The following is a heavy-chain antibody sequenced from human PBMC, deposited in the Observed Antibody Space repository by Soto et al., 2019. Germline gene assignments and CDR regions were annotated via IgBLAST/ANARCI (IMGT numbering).Heavy chain of an antibody. J-gene: IGHJ4*02. CDR3: ARHRYDYVWGSYRH. CDR1: GYIFKNYA. Sequence: QVQLVQSGAEVKETGSSVKVSCKSSGYIFKNYAVTWLRQAPGQGLEWMGGIIPVFGTPDYSQKFRGRVTITAAESTSTVYMELRSLTSEDTSVYYCARHRYDYVWGSYRHWGQGTLVTLSS. CDR2: IIPVFGTP. V-gene: IGHV1-69*01. D-gene: IGHD3-16*02.